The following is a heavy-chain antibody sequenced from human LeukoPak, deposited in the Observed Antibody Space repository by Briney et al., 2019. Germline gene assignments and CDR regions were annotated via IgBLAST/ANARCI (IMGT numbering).Heavy chain of an antibody. CDR1: GFPFSIYT. Sequence: GGSLRLSCAASGFPFSIYTMNWVRQAPGKGLEWVSSISGSSNDIYYADSVKGRFTISRDNAKNSLYLQMNSLRAEDTAVYYSAKDYYCSGGSCYPPDWGQGTLVTVSS. CDR2: ISGSSNDI. J-gene: IGHJ4*02. V-gene: IGHV3-21*01. D-gene: IGHD2-15*01. CDR3: AKDYYCSGGSCYPPD.